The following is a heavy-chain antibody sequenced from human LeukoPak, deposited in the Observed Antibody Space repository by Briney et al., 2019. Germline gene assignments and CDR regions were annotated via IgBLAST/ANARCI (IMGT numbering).Heavy chain of an antibody. J-gene: IGHJ4*02. D-gene: IGHD3-22*01. CDR2: ISAYNGNT. CDR3: ARDYYDSSGDNYFDY. V-gene: IGHV1-18*01. Sequence: ASVKVSCKASGYTFTSYGIIWVRQAPGQGLEWMGWISAYNGNTNYAQKLQGRVTMTTDTSTSTAYMELRSLRSDDTAVYYCARDYYDSSGDNYFDYWGQGTLVTVSS. CDR1: GYTFTSYG.